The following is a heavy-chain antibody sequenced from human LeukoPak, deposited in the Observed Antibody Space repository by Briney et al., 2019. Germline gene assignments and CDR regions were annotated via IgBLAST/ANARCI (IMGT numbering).Heavy chain of an antibody. CDR3: AKVVWSGLGPFDY. D-gene: IGHD3-3*01. CDR1: GFTVSSNY. Sequence: GGSLRLSCAASGFTVSSNYMSWVRQAPGKGLEWVSVIYSGGSTYYVDSVKGRFTISRDNSKNTLYLQMNSLRAEDTAVYYCAKVVWSGLGPFDYWGQGTLVTVSS. J-gene: IGHJ4*02. CDR2: IYSGGST. V-gene: IGHV3-66*01.